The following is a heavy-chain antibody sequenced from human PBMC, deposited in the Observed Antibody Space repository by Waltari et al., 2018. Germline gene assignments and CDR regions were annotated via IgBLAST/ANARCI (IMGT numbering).Heavy chain of an antibody. Sequence: QVQVVQSGAEVRKPGASVKISCKASGYTFTSHDIHWVRQATGQGLGWMGWMNPSDGRTVYAPRLQGRVTMTRNTAIDTAYMELTSLKSEDTAVYYCATSSNFDYWGQGTLVTVSS. J-gene: IGHJ4*02. CDR2: MNPSDGRT. CDR3: ATSSNFDY. CDR1: GYTFTSHD. V-gene: IGHV1-8*01.